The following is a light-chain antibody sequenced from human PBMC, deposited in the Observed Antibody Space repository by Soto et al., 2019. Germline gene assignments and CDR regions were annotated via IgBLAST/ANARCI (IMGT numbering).Light chain of an antibody. V-gene: IGKV3-15*01. Sequence: EIVMTRSPATLSVSPGERATLSCRASQSISSNLAWYQQKPGQAPRLLIYGASTRATDIPARFSGSGSGTEFTLTINSLQSEDFAVYYCQQYNNLPPSFGPGTKVDIK. CDR1: QSISSN. CDR3: QQYNNLPPS. CDR2: GAS. J-gene: IGKJ3*01.